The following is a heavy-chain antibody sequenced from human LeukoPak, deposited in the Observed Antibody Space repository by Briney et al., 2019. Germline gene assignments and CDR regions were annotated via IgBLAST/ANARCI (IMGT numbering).Heavy chain of an antibody. CDR3: AKDDSGYYYVDGAFDI. V-gene: IGHV3-9*01. J-gene: IGHJ3*02. Sequence: GGSLRLSCAASGFTFDDYAMHWVRQAPGKGLEWVSGISWNSGSIGYADSVKGRFTISRDNAKNSLYLQMNSLRAEDTALYYCAKDDSGYYYVDGAFDIWSQGTMVTVSS. D-gene: IGHD3-22*01. CDR2: ISWNSGSI. CDR1: GFTFDDYA.